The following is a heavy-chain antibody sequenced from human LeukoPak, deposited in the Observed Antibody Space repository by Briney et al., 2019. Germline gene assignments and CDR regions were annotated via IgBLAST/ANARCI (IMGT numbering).Heavy chain of an antibody. D-gene: IGHD2-15*01. CDR1: GGSITSYY. CDR3: AQKAPYSPGYSQD. J-gene: IGHJ1*01. V-gene: IGHV4-59*01. Sequence: PSETLSLTCTVSGGSITSYYWTWIRQPPGRGLEWIGYIYHSGTTNYNPSLKSRVTISADTSKNQFSLKLSSVTAADTAVYYCAQKAPYSPGYSQDWGQGTLVTVSS. CDR2: IYHSGTT.